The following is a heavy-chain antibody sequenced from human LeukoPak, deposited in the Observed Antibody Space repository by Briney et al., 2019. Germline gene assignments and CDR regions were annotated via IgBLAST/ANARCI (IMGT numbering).Heavy chain of an antibody. CDR3: ARDLAWDAFDI. J-gene: IGHJ3*02. CDR1: GFTFSSYW. CDR2: INSDGSNT. Sequence: GGSLRLSCAVSGFTFSSYWMHWVRQAPGKGLVWVSRINSDGSNTNYADSVKGRFTISRDNAKNTLCLQMNSLRAEDTAVYYCARDLAWDAFDIWGQGTMVTVSS. V-gene: IGHV3-74*01.